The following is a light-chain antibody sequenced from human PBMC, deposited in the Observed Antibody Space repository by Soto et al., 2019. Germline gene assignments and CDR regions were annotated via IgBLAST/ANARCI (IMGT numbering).Light chain of an antibody. V-gene: IGKV3-20*01. CDR3: QHYRTS. Sequence: EIVLTQSPGTLSLSPGERATLSCRASQSVSSSYLAWYQQTPGQAPRQLIYGASSRATGIPDRFSGSGSGTDFTLTITRLEPEDFAGYYCQHYRTSFGGGTRVEIK. J-gene: IGKJ4*01. CDR1: QSVSSSY. CDR2: GAS.